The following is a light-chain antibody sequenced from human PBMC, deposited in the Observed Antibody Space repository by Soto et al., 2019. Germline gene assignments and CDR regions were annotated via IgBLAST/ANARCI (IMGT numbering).Light chain of an antibody. Sequence: EIVMTQSPATLSVSPGERATLSCRASQSVSSNLAWYQQKPGQAPRLLMFGASTRATGVPDRFSGSGSGTDFTLTISRLEPEDSALYYCQQYGNSPLTFGGGTKVDIK. CDR1: QSVSSN. J-gene: IGKJ4*01. V-gene: IGKV3-20*01. CDR3: QQYGNSPLT. CDR2: GAS.